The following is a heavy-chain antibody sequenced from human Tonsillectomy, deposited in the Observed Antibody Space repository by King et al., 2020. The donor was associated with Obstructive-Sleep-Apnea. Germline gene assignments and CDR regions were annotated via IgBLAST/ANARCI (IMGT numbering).Heavy chain of an antibody. D-gene: IGHD1-1*01. CDR3: ARAGGYNWNDGGYYGMDV. CDR2: ISAYNGNT. V-gene: IGHV1-18*01. J-gene: IGHJ6*02. Sequence: QLVQSGAEVKKPGASVKVSCKASGYTFTSYGISWVRQAPGQGLEWMGWISAYNGNTNYAQKLQGRVTMTTDTSTSTAYMELRSLGSDDTAGYYWARAGGYNWNDGGYYGMDVWGQGTTVTVSS. CDR1: GYTFTSYG.